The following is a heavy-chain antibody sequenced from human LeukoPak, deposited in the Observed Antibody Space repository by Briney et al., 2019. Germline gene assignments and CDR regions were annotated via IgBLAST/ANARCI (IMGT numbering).Heavy chain of an antibody. V-gene: IGHV3-66*01. D-gene: IGHD3-10*01. CDR2: IDNGDKT. CDR3: ARGPTFYHGSGRTHWFDL. Sequence: GGSLRLSCAASGFSMYTNYMSWVRQAPGKGPEWVSVIDNGDKTDYEDSVMGRFFISRDISKNTLYLQMNSLRDEDTAVYYCARGPTFYHGSGRTHWFDLWGQGTLVTVSS. CDR1: GFSMYTNY. J-gene: IGHJ5*02.